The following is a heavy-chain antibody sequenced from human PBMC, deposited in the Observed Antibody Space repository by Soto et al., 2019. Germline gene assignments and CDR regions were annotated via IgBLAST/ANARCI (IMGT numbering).Heavy chain of an antibody. CDR1: GYTFTGYY. J-gene: IGHJ6*02. Sequence: ASVKVSCKASGYTFTGYYMHWVRQAPGQGLEWMGWINFNGGDTNYAQKFQGWVTMTRDTSISTVYMELSRVRSDDTAVYYCAISGYYYGLDVLGPGTTVTVSS. D-gene: IGHD6-25*01. CDR3: AISGYYYGLDV. CDR2: INFNGGDT. V-gene: IGHV1-2*04.